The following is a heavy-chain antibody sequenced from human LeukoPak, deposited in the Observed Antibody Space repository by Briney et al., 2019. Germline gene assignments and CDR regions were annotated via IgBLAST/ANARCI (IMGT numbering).Heavy chain of an antibody. CDR3: ARVGDYGDYPWYFDL. CDR2: IYHTGST. V-gene: IGHV4-30-4*02. Sequence: SETLSLTCTVSGGSISSGDYYWSWIRQPPGKGLEWIGYIYHTGSTFYNPSLKSRVTISVDRSKNQFSLKLSSVTAADTAMYYCARVGDYGDYPWYFDLWGRGTLVTVSS. J-gene: IGHJ2*01. D-gene: IGHD4-17*01. CDR1: GGSISSGDYY.